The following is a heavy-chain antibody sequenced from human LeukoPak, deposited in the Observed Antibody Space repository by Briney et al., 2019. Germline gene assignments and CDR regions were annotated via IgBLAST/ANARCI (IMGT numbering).Heavy chain of an antibody. J-gene: IGHJ6*03. D-gene: IGHD6-13*01. V-gene: IGHV5-51*01. CDR2: IYPGDSDT. CDR1: GYSLNNYW. CDR3: ARRQPRYYYMGV. Sequence: GEAPKISRNGPGYSLNNYWIGLVRQMPGKGVGGMGIIYPGDSDTRYSPSSQGQVTISADKSISTAYLQWSILKASDTAMYYCARRQPRYYYMGVWGKGTTVTVSS.